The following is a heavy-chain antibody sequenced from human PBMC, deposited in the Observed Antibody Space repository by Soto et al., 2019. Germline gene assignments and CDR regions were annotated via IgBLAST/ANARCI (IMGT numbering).Heavy chain of an antibody. J-gene: IGHJ2*01. V-gene: IGHV4-39*01. CDR2: IFYDGSP. CDR1: GASITSGDYY. D-gene: IGHD3-10*01. Sequence: QLQLRQSGPGLVKPLETLSLTCSVSGASITSGDYYWGWIRQPPGKGLEWIGSIFYDGSPYYNPSLQSRLTVSVDTSRNQFSLRLNSATVADTAVYYCVRTVGSSWFFDLWGRGTLITVSS. CDR3: VRTVGSSWFFDL.